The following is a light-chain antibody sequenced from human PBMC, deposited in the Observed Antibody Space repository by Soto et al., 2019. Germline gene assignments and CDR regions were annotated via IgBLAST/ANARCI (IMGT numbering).Light chain of an antibody. V-gene: IGLV2-14*01. CDR2: EVS. Sequence: QSVLTHPASVSGSPGQSIAISCTGTRSDVGGYNYVSWYQQHPGKAPKLMIHEVSNRPSGISDRFSGSKSGNTASLTISGLQADDEADYYCSSHTSYSTRVFGTGTKLTVL. CDR1: RSDVGGYNY. CDR3: SSHTSYSTRV. J-gene: IGLJ1*01.